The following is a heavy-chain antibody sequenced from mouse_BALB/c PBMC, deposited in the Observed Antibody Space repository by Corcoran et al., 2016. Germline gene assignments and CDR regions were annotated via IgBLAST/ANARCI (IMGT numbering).Heavy chain of an antibody. CDR2: INPYNDGT. V-gene: IGHV1S136*01. CDR1: GYTFTSYV. Sequence: EVQLQQSGPELVKPGASVKMYCKASGYTFTSYVMNWVKQKPGQGLEWIGYINPYNDGTKYNEKFKGKATLTSDKSSNTAYMELSSLTSEDSAVYYCARLYPGIAMDYWGQGTSVTVSS. CDR3: ARLYPGIAMDY. J-gene: IGHJ4*01.